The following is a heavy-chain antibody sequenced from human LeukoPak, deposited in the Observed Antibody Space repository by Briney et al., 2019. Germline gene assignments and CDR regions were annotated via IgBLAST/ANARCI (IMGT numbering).Heavy chain of an antibody. CDR2: IYYSGST. D-gene: IGHD3-10*01. CDR3: ASMVRGVEDAFDI. Sequence: PSETLSLTCTVSGGSISSYYWSWIRQPPGKGLEWIGYIYYSGSTYYNPSLRSRVTISVDTSKNQFSLKLSSVTAADTAVYYCASMVRGVEDAFDIWGQGTMVTVSS. CDR1: GGSISSYY. V-gene: IGHV4-59*08. J-gene: IGHJ3*02.